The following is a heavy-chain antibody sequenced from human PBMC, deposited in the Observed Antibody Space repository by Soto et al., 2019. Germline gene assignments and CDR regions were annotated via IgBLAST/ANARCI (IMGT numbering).Heavy chain of an antibody. CDR1: GFTFSSYG. J-gene: IGHJ6*02. CDR3: AKWGYCRGGSCYLVRKADYYYGMDV. CDR2: ISYDGSNK. Sequence: QVQLVESGGGVVQPGRSLRLSCAASGFTFSSYGMHWVRQAPGKGLEWVAVISYDGSNKYYADSVKGRFTISRDNSKNTLDLQMNSLRAEDTAVYYCAKWGYCRGGSCYLVRKADYYYGMDVWGQGTTVTVSS. D-gene: IGHD2-15*01. V-gene: IGHV3-30*18.